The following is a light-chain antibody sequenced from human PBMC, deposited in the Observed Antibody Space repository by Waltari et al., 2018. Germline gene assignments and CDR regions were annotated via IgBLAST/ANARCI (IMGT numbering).Light chain of an antibody. J-gene: IGLJ2*01. Sequence: HSALTQPASVSGSPGQSLTISCTGTSSDVGGYNYVSWYQQHPGKAPNLMIYDVSNRPSGVSNRFSGSKSGNTASLTISGLQAEDEADYYCSSYISSSTLELFGGGTSLTVL. V-gene: IGLV2-14*03. CDR3: SSYISSSTLEL. CDR2: DVS. CDR1: SSDVGGYNY.